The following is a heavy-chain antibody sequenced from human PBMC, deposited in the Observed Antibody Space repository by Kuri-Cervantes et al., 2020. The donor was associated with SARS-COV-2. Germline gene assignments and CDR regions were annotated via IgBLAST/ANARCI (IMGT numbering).Heavy chain of an antibody. V-gene: IGHV1-69*13. CDR3: ARGKSGYYSYYYYYMDV. J-gene: IGHJ6*03. Sequence: SVQVSCKASGGSFSSYAISWVRQAPGQGLEWMGGIIPIFGTANYAQKFQGRVTITADESTSTAYMELSSLLSEDTVVYYCARGKSGYYSYYYYYMDVWGKGTTVTVSS. CDR2: IIPIFGTA. CDR1: GGSFSSYA. D-gene: IGHD3-22*01.